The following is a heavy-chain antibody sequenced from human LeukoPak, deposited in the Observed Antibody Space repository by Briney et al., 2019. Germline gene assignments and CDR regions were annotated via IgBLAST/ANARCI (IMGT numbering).Heavy chain of an antibody. CDR3: ARVLHKRNYDSSDYYAS. CDR2: ISYDGSNK. V-gene: IGHV3-30*04. D-gene: IGHD3-22*01. CDR1: GFTFSSYA. Sequence: PGGSLRLSCAASGFTFSSYAMHWVRQAPGKGLEWVAVISYDGSNKYYADSVKGRFTISRDNSKNTLYLQMNSLRAEDTAVYYCARVLHKRNYDSSDYYASWGQGTLVTVPS. J-gene: IGHJ5*02.